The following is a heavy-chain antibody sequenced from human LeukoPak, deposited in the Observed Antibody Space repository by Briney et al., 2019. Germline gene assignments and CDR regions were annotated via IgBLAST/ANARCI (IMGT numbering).Heavy chain of an antibody. D-gene: IGHD2-2*01. CDR3: ARGVVVVPAAPYYYYGMDV. Sequence: SETLSLTCTVSGGSISSSSYYWGWIRQPPGKGLEWIGSIYYSGSTNYNPSLKSRVTISVDTSKNQFSLKLSSVTAADTAVYYCARGVVVVPAAPYYYYGMDVWGQGTTVTVSS. CDR1: GGSISSSSYY. J-gene: IGHJ6*02. CDR2: IYYSGST. V-gene: IGHV4-39*07.